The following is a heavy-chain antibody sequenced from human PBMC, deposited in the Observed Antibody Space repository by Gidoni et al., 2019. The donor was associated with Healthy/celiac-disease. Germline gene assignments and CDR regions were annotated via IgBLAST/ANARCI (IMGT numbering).Heavy chain of an antibody. CDR3: ARTSGGGRGGYFDL. V-gene: IGHV3-53*04. J-gene: IGHJ2*01. D-gene: IGHD2-15*01. Sequence: EVQLVESGGGLVQPGGSLRLSCAASGFTVSSNYMGWVRQAPGKGLGWGSVIYSGGSTYYADSVKGRFTMSRHNSKNTLYLQMNSLRAEDAAVYYCARTSGGGRGGYFDLWGRGTLVTVSS. CDR1: GFTVSSNY. CDR2: IYSGGST.